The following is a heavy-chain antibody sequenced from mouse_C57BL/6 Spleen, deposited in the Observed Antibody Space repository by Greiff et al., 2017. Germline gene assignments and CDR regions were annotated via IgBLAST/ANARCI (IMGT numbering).Heavy chain of an antibody. Sequence: VQLQQPGAELVMPGASVKLSCKASGYTFTSYWMHWVKQRPGQGLEWIGEIDPSDSYTNYNQKFKGKSTLTVDKSSSTAYMQLSSLTSEDSAVYYCARGAYYSNYLDYWGQGTTLTVSS. CDR3: ARGAYYSNYLDY. V-gene: IGHV1-69*01. CDR1: GYTFTSYW. J-gene: IGHJ2*01. CDR2: IDPSDSYT. D-gene: IGHD2-5*01.